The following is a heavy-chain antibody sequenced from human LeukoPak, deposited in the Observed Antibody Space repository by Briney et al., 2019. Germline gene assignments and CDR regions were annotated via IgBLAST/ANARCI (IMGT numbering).Heavy chain of an antibody. CDR3: ARRAAGGLYYFDY. Sequence: GSXRLSCAASGFTFSSSIMSWVRQXPGKGLEWISTFSGASGNTYYAASVSGRFTISRDNSKNTLFLQMSSLRAEDTAVYYCARRAAGGLYYFDYRGQGILVTVSS. V-gene: IGHV3-23*01. CDR1: GFTFSSSI. J-gene: IGHJ4*02. D-gene: IGHD6-13*01. CDR2: FSGASGNT.